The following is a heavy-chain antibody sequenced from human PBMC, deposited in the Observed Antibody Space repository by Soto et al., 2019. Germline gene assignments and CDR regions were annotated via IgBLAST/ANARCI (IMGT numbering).Heavy chain of an antibody. Sequence: GASVKVSFKASGYTFTDYYMHWLRQAPGQGLEWMGWINPTSGGTSYAQNFQGRVTMTRDTSISTAYMELSRLSSDDTAVYYCSRASAVAGGSSNSLPNDYWGQGTLVTVSS. CDR1: GYTFTDYY. V-gene: IGHV1-2*02. CDR2: INPTSGGT. J-gene: IGHJ4*02. D-gene: IGHD6-19*01. CDR3: SRASAVAGGSSNSLPNDY.